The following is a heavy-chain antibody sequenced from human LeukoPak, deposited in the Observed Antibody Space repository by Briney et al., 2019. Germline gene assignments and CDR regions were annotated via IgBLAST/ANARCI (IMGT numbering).Heavy chain of an antibody. J-gene: IGHJ6*02. Sequence: GGSLRLSCAPSGFTFKSYTMNWVRQAPGKGLEWVSSITSSLSYISYADSVKGRFTISRDNAKNSLSLQMNSLRAEDTAVYYCTRDFGGTSDGQPSLYYGMDVWGQGTTVTVSS. CDR1: GFTFKSYT. D-gene: IGHD1-14*01. CDR3: TRDFGGTSDGQPSLYYGMDV. V-gene: IGHV3-21*01. CDR2: ITSSLSYI.